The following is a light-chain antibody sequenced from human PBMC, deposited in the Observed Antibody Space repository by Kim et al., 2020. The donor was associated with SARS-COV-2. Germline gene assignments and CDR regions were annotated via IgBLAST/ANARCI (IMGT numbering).Light chain of an antibody. CDR1: QSISNW. CDR2: DAS. J-gene: IGKJ1*01. V-gene: IGKV1-5*01. Sequence: DIQMTQSPSTLSASVGDRVTITCRAGQSISNWLAWYQQKPGKAPKLLIFDASSLASGVPSRFSGSGSGTEFTLTISSLQPDDFATYYCQQYDSYPRTFGQGTKVDIK. CDR3: QQYDSYPRT.